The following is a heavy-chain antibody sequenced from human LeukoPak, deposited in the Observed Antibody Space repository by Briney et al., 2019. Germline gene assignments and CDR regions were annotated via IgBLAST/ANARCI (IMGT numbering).Heavy chain of an antibody. J-gene: IGHJ4*02. CDR1: GGSISSGGYY. D-gene: IGHD3-22*01. CDR2: IDYSGST. V-gene: IGHV4-31*03. Sequence: SETLSLTCTVSGGSISSGGYYWSWIRQHPGKGLEWIGYIDYSGSTYYNPSLKSRVTISVDTSKNQFSLKLSSVTAADTAVYYCAGYYDSSGYYWGFDYWGQATLVTVSS. CDR3: AGYYDSSGYYWGFDY.